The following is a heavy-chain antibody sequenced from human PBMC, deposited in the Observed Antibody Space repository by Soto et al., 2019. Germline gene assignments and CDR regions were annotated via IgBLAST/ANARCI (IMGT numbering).Heavy chain of an antibody. J-gene: IGHJ6*02. CDR3: ARAPRVVPDV. V-gene: IGHV4-30-2*01. CDR2: IYHSGST. CDR1: GGSISSGGYS. D-gene: IGHD3-10*02. Sequence: SETLSLTCAVSGGSISSGGYSWSWIRQPPGKGLEWIGYIYHSGSTYYNPSLKSRVTISVDRSKNQFSLKLSSVTAADTAVYYWARAPRVVPDVWAQGTTVTFPS.